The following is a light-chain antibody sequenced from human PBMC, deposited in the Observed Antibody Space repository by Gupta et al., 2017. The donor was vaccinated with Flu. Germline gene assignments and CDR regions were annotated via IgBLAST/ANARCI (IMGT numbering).Light chain of an antibody. CDR2: GAS. V-gene: IGKV3-15*01. Sequence: ETVMTQSPATLSVSPGERATLSCRASQSVSRNLAWYQQKPGQAPRLLIYGASTRATGIPARFSGSGSGTEFTLTISSLQSEDFAVYYCQQDNNWPRLFGGGTKVEIK. J-gene: IGKJ4*01. CDR1: QSVSRN. CDR3: QQDNNWPRL.